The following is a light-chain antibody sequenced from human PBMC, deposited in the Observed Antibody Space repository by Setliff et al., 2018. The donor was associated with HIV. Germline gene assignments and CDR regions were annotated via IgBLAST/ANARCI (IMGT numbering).Light chain of an antibody. J-gene: IGLJ2*01. CDR1: NSVVGAYNY. CDR3: CSHAGSYTLV. Sequence: QSALTQPRSVSGSPGQSVAISCTGTNSVVGAYNYVSWYQQPPGKVPKLIIYEVNKRPSGVPDRFSGPKSGNVASLTISGLQADDEADYYCCSHAGSYTLVFGGGTKVTVL. CDR2: EVN. V-gene: IGLV2-11*01.